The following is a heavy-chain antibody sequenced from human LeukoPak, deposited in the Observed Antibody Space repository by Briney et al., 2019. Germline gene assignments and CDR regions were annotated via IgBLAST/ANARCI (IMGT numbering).Heavy chain of an antibody. V-gene: IGHV3-48*03. Sequence: PGGSLRLSCAASGFTFSSHEMNWVRHAPGQGLEWVSYIYNSGSTISYADSVKGRFTISRDNAKNSLYLQMNSLRAEYTAVYYCARDRDVPAIGMDVWGQGTTVTVCS. CDR1: GFTFSSHE. CDR3: ARDRDVPAIGMDV. J-gene: IGHJ6*02. CDR2: IYNSGSTI.